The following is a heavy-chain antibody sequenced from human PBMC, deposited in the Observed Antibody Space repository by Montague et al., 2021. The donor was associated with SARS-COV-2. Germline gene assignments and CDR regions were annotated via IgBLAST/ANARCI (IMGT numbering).Heavy chain of an antibody. CDR3: ARGFDI. CDR1: GGSISSYY. J-gene: IGHJ3*02. CDR2: IYYSGST. Sequence: SETLSLTCTVYGGSISSYYWSWIRQPPGKGLEWIGYIYYSGSTDYNPPLKSRVTISVDTSKNQFSLKLSFVTAADTGGYCCARGFDIWGQGTMVTVSS. V-gene: IGHV4-59*01.